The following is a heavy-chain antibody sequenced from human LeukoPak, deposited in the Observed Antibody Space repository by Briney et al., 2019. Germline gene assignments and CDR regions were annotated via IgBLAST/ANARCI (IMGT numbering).Heavy chain of an antibody. CDR3: ARDLGDGYNSGPFDY. J-gene: IGHJ4*02. Sequence: GGSLRLSCAASGFNVSSNYMSWVRLAPGKGLEWVSVIYSGGSTYYADSVKGRFTISRDNSKNTLYLQMNSLRAEDTAVYYCARDLGDGYNSGPFDYWGQGTLVTVSS. D-gene: IGHD5-24*01. CDR2: IYSGGST. V-gene: IGHV3-53*01. CDR1: GFNVSSNY.